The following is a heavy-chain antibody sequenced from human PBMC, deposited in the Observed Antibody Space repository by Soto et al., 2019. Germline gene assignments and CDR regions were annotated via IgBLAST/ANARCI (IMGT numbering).Heavy chain of an antibody. V-gene: IGHV4-59*01. Sequence: SETLSLTCTVSGGSISGYYWSWIRQPPGKGLEWIGYIYYSGSTNYNPSLKSRVTISVDTSKKQFSLRLSFVTAADTAVYYCARFGKRSQAAAGTRLLDYYYYMDVWGKGTTVTVSS. CDR2: IYYSGST. CDR3: ARFGKRSQAAAGTRLLDYYYYMDV. J-gene: IGHJ6*03. CDR1: GGSISGYY. D-gene: IGHD6-13*01.